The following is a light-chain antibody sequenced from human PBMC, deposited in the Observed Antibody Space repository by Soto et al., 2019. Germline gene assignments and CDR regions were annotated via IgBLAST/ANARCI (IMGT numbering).Light chain of an antibody. Sequence: QSVLAQPPSVSGSPGQSVSISCTGTSSDVGTYISVSWYQQPPGTAPKLIISAVRNQPSGVPDRFSGSKSGNTAPLTISGLQAEDEADSYCSLYISRSTSFVFGTGTKVTVL. CDR3: SLYISRSTSFV. V-gene: IGLV2-18*01. J-gene: IGLJ1*01. CDR1: SSDVGTYIS. CDR2: AVR.